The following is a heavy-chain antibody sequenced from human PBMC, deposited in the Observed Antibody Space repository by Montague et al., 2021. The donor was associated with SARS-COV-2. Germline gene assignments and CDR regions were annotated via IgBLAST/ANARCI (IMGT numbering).Heavy chain of an antibody. D-gene: IGHD3-9*01. Sequence: PALVKPTQTLTLTCTFSGFSLSTIGVGVGWIRQPPGKALEWLALIYWDDDKRYSPFLRSRLTITKDTSKNQVVLTMTNMDPVDTATYFCAHSSGVDWLPRSGSDPGGQGPLVPV. CDR3: AHSSGVDWLPRSGSDP. V-gene: IGHV2-5*02. J-gene: IGHJ5*02. CDR1: GFSLSTIGVG. CDR2: IYWDDDK.